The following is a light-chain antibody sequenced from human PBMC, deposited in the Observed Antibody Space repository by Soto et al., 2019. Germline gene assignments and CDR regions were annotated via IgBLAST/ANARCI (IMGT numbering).Light chain of an antibody. V-gene: IGKV3-20*01. Sequence: EIVLTQSPGTLSLSPGERATLSCRASQSVRSAYLAWYQQKPGQAPRLLIYDVSRRATGIPDRFSGSGSGTDFTLTVSRLEPEDFAVYYCQQYGSSPETFGLGTKVEIK. CDR3: QQYGSSPET. CDR1: QSVRSAY. J-gene: IGKJ1*01. CDR2: DVS.